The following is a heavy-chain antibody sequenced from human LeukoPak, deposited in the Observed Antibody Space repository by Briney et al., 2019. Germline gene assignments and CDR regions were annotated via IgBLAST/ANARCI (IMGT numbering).Heavy chain of an antibody. V-gene: IGHV4-59*13. CDR3: ARDTGSSFGDYYYYMDV. J-gene: IGHJ6*03. Sequence: PSETLSLTCTVSGGSISSYYWSWIRQPPGKGLEWIGYIYYSGSTNYNPSLKSRVTISVDTSKNQFSLKLSSVTAADTAVYYCARDTGSSFGDYYYYMDVWGKGTTVTVSS. D-gene: IGHD3-3*02. CDR2: IYYSGST. CDR1: GGSISSYY.